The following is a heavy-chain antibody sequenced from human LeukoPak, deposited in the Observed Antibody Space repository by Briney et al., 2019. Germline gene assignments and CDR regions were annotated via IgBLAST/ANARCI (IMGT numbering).Heavy chain of an antibody. Sequence: PSETLSLTCTVSGGSISSGDFYWRWIRQPPETGLEYIGYIYHSGITFYNPSLRSRVTVSIDTSRNQFSLKLSSVTAADTAVYYCARDRSTVDYYGLDVWGQGTTVIVSS. J-gene: IGHJ6*02. CDR1: GGSISSGDFY. V-gene: IGHV4-30-4*01. D-gene: IGHD4-11*01. CDR3: ARDRSTVDYYGLDV. CDR2: IYHSGIT.